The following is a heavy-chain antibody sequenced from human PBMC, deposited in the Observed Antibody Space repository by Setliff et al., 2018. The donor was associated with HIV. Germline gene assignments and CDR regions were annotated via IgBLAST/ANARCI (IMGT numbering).Heavy chain of an antibody. J-gene: IGHJ6*03. CDR1: GYTFTNYD. D-gene: IGHD6-19*01. CDR3: ARGAWYTSGWYSSRYMDV. CDR2: MNPNSGNT. V-gene: IGHV1-8*02. Sequence: PSVKVSCTASGYTFTNYDINWVRQATGQGLEWMGWMNPNSGNTGYAQKFRGRVTMTRNTSISTAYMELSSLRSEDTAVYYCARGAWYTSGWYSSRYMDVWGKGTTVTVSS.